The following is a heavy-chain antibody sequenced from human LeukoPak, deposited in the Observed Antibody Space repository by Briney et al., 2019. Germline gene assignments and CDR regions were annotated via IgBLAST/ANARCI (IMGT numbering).Heavy chain of an antibody. Sequence: GESLQISCKGSGCIFTSYWIGGVRQMPGKGLEGMGIIYPGDSDTRYSPSFQGQVTISADKSISTAYLQWSSLKASDTAMYYCAREISSPEDYFDYWGQGTLVTVSS. V-gene: IGHV5-51*01. J-gene: IGHJ4*02. D-gene: IGHD1-14*01. CDR2: IYPGDSDT. CDR3: AREISSPEDYFDY. CDR1: GCIFTSYW.